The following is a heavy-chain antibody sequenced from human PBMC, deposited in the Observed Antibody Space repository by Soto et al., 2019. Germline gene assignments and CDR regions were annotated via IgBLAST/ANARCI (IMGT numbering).Heavy chain of an antibody. CDR3: AMLGGWSGGSSGMDV. D-gene: IGHD6-19*01. V-gene: IGHV3-72*01. CDR2: IRRKANSYTT. CDR1: GLIFSDYH. Sequence: EVQLVESGGGLVQPGGSLRLSCAASGLIFSDYHMDWVRQAPGKGLEWVGRIRRKANSYTTEYAASVKGRFTMSREDSKHTPYLQMNGLKSENTAVYYCAMLGGWSGGSSGMDVWGQGTTVTVSS. J-gene: IGHJ6*02.